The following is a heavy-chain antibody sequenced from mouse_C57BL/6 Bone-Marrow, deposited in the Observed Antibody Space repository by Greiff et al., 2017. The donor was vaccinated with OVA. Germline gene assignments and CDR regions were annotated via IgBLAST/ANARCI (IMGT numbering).Heavy chain of an antibody. J-gene: IGHJ2*01. D-gene: IGHD4-1*01. CDR1: GFSLTSYG. CDR3: ARNLGPYYFDY. CDR2: IWSGGST. Sequence: VQGVESGPGLVQPSQSLSITCTVSGFSLTSYGVHWVRQSPGKGLAWLGVIWSGGSTAYNGAFISRLSIIKDNSKSQVFFKMNRLQADDTAIYDCARNLGPYYFDYWGQGTTLTVSS. V-gene: IGHV2-2*01.